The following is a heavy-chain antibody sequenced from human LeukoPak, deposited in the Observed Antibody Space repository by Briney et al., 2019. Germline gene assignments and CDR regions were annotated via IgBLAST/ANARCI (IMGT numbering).Heavy chain of an antibody. CDR2: ISGSGGST. D-gene: IGHD5-12*01. V-gene: IGHV3-23*01. Sequence: GGSLRLSCAASGFTFSSYAMSWVRQAPGKGLEWVSAISGSGGSTYYADSVKGRFTISRDNSKNTLYLQMNSLRAEDTAVYYCARGPYSGCDGGDAFDIWGQGTMVTVSS. CDR3: ARGPYSGCDGGDAFDI. J-gene: IGHJ3*02. CDR1: GFTFSSYA.